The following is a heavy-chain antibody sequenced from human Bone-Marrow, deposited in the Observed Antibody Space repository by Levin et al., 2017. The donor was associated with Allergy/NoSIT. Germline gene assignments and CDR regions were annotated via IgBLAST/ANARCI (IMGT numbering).Heavy chain of an antibody. V-gene: IGHV3-23*01. D-gene: IGHD2-15*01. CDR2: VSGDGGST. CDR3: AKDGENCYGVNSYDH. CDR1: GFTFSAYA. Sequence: GGSLRLSCAASGFTFSAYAMGWVRQAPGKGLEWVSAVSGDGGSTYSADSVKGRFIISRDNSKDTLYLQIRSLRAEDTAIYYCAKDGENCYGVNSYDHWGQGTLVTVSS. J-gene: IGHJ4*02.